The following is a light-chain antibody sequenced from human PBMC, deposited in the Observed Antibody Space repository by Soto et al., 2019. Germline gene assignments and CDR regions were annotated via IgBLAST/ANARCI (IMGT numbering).Light chain of an antibody. Sequence: EIVLTQSPATLSVSPGDRATLSCRASQSISNNLPWYQQKPSQAPRLLIYGASTRAAGIPGRFSGTGSGTEFILTITSLQSEDFALYYCQQHSDWPLIFGGGTKVEI. CDR1: QSISNN. CDR3: QQHSDWPLI. V-gene: IGKV3-15*01. CDR2: GAS. J-gene: IGKJ4*01.